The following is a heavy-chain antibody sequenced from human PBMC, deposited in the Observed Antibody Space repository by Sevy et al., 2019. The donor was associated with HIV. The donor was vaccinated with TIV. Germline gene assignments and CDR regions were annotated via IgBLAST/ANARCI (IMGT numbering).Heavy chain of an antibody. J-gene: IGHJ4*02. V-gene: IGHV4-34*01. CDR3: ARYRVASNFDY. CDR2: INHSGST. CDR1: GGSFSGYY. Sequence: ETLSLTCAVNGGSFSGYYWSWIRQPPGKGLEWIGEINHSGSTNYNPSLKSRVTISVDTSKNQFSLKLSSVTAADTAVYYCARYRVASNFDYWGQGTLVTVSS. D-gene: IGHD5-12*01.